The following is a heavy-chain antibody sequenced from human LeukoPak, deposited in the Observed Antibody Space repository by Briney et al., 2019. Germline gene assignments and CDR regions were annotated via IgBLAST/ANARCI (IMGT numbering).Heavy chain of an antibody. D-gene: IGHD2-15*01. Sequence: PGGSLRLSCAASGFIFSSYAISWVRQAPGKGLEWVSAISGSGGSTYYADSVKGRFTISRDNSKNTLYLQMNSLRAEDTAVYYCAKGRGAIVVVVAARFLDYRGQGTLVTVSS. V-gene: IGHV3-23*01. J-gene: IGHJ4*02. CDR3: AKGRGAIVVVVAARFLDY. CDR1: GFIFSSYA. CDR2: ISGSGGST.